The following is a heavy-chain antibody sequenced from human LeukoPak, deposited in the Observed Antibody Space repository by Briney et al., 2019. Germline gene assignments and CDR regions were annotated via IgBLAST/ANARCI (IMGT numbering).Heavy chain of an antibody. CDR3: ARDHHVDCSSTSCYKVWYAAFDI. CDR1: GYTFTDYY. V-gene: IGHV1-18*04. Sequence: ASVKVSCKASGYTFTDYYMHWVRQAPGQGLEWMGWISAYNGNTNYAQKLQGRVTMTTDTSTSTAYMELSSLRSEDTAVYYCARDHHVDCSSTSCYKVWYAAFDIWGQGTMVTVSS. D-gene: IGHD2-2*02. CDR2: ISAYNGNT. J-gene: IGHJ3*02.